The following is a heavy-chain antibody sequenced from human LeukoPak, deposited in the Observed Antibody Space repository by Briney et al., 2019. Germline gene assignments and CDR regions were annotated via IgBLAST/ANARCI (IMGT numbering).Heavy chain of an antibody. CDR2: ISSSGSTI. J-gene: IGHJ4*02. CDR3: ARELLRITMVRGLGY. D-gene: IGHD3-10*01. Sequence: GGSLRLSCAASGFTFSSYAMSWNRQAPGKGLEWVSYISSSGSTIYYADSVKGRFTISRDNAKNSLYLQMNSLRAEDTAVYYCARELLRITMVRGLGYWGQGTLVTVSS. CDR1: GFTFSSYA. V-gene: IGHV3-11*01.